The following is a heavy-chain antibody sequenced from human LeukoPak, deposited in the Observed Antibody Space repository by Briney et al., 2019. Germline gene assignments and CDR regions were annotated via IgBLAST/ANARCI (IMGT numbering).Heavy chain of an antibody. J-gene: IGHJ3*02. CDR1: GFTFSPYT. V-gene: IGHV3-21*01. D-gene: IGHD6-13*01. CDR3: ARDNGVAAAGNLPDAFDI. CDR2: ISGGNSYI. Sequence: PGGSLRLSCAASGFTFSPYTMNWVRQAPGKGLEWVSSISGGNSYIYYADSVKGRFTISRDNAKNSLYLQMNSLRAEDTAVYYCARDNGVAAAGNLPDAFDIWGQGTMVTVSS.